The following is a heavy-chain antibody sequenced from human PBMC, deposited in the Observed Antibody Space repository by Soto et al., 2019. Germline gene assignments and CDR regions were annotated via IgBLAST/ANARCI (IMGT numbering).Heavy chain of an antibody. D-gene: IGHD3-16*02. CDR3: AGGGGYDYVWGSYRPFDY. CDR1: GYTFTSYG. J-gene: IGHJ4*02. Sequence: QVQLVQSGAEVKKPGASVKVSCKASGYTFTSYGISWVRQAPGQGLEWMGWISAYNGNTNYAQKLQGRVPMTTDPPTSTAYMELGSLGSDDTAVYYGAGGGGYDYVWGSYRPFDYWGQGTLVTVSS. CDR2: ISAYNGNT. V-gene: IGHV1-18*01.